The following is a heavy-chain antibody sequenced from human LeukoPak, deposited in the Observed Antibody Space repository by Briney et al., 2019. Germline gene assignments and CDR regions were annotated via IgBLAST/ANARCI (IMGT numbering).Heavy chain of an antibody. CDR1: GFTFSSYW. V-gene: IGHV3-74*01. Sequence: PGGSLRLTCAASGFTFSSYWMHWVRQAPGKGLVWVSRIDSFGSSKNYADSVRGRFTISRDNAKNTLYLQMSSLRADDTAVYYCARSDHYHDNSGDDVWGQGTLVTVSS. CDR3: ARSDHYHDNSGDDV. CDR2: IDSFGSSK. D-gene: IGHD3-22*01. J-gene: IGHJ4*02.